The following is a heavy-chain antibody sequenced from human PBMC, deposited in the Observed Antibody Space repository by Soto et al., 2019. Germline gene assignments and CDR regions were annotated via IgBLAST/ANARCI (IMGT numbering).Heavy chain of an antibody. Sequence: QVQLVESGGGVVQPGRSLRLSCAASGFTFSSYAMHWFRQAPGKGLEWVAVISYDGSNKYYADSVKGRFTISRDNSKNTLYLQMNSLRAEDTAVYYCAFGGYDYWGQGSLVTVSS. CDR3: AFGGYDY. J-gene: IGHJ4*02. V-gene: IGHV3-30-3*01. CDR1: GFTFSSYA. D-gene: IGHD3-16*01. CDR2: ISYDGSNK.